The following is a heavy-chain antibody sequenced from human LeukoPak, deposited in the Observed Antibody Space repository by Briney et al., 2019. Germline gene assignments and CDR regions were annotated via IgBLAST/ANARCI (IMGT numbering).Heavy chain of an antibody. CDR3: ARVGAATFYWYYMDV. J-gene: IGHJ6*03. V-gene: IGHV3-7*01. CDR2: IKQDGSDK. CDR1: GFTFSSYW. D-gene: IGHD2-15*01. Sequence: PGGSLRLSCEASGFTFSSYWMSWVRQAPGKGLEWVANIKQDGSDKYYVDFLKGRFTVSRDNAKNSLYLQINSLRVGDTAVYFCARVGAATFYWYYMDVWGKGTTVTVSS.